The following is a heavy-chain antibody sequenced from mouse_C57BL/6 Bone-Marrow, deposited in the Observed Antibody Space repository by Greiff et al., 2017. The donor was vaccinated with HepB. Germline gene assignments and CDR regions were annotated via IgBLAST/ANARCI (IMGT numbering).Heavy chain of an antibody. D-gene: IGHD4-1*01. J-gene: IGHJ3*01. CDR3: TTWDFAY. CDR2: IDPENGDT. Sequence: EVQLQESGAELVRPGASVKLSCTASGFNIKDDYMHWVKQRPEQGLEWIGWIDPENGDTEYASKFQGKATITADTSSNTAYLQLSSLTSEDTAVYYCTTWDFAYWGQGTLVTVSA. CDR1: GFNIKDDY. V-gene: IGHV14-4*01.